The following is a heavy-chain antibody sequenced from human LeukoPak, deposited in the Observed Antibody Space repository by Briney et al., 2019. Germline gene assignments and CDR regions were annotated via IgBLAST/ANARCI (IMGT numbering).Heavy chain of an antibody. J-gene: IGHJ4*02. CDR1: GGSISSHY. CDR2: IYYSGST. V-gene: IGHV4-59*11. D-gene: IGHD3-16*02. CDR3: ARGSYVWGSYRHLAFDY. Sequence: KPSETLSLTCTVSGGSISSHYWSWIRQPPGKGLEWIGYIYYSGSTNYNPSLKSRVTISVDTSKNQFSLKLSSVTAADTAVYYCARGSYVWGSYRHLAFDYWGQGTLVTVSS.